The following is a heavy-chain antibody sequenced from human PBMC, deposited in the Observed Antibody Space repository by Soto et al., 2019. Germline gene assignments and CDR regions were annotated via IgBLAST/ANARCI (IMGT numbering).Heavy chain of an antibody. CDR1: VFTLSAYW. CDR3: ARYSGWYSYNWFDP. D-gene: IGHD6-19*01. Sequence: PGWSLRLSCASSVFTLSAYWMHWVRQAPGRGLEWVSRLSSDGFGTAYADSVKGRFTISRDNAENSVYLQMSSLRGEDTAMYYCARYSGWYSYNWFDPWGQGTLVTVSS. CDR2: LSSDGFGT. J-gene: IGHJ5*02. V-gene: IGHV3-74*03.